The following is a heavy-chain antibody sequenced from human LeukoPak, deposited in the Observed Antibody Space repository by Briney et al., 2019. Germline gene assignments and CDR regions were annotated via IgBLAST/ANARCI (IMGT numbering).Heavy chain of an antibody. D-gene: IGHD3-22*01. CDR3: ARFDSSGYLTAYFDY. J-gene: IGHJ4*02. V-gene: IGHV4-34*01. Sequence: SETLSLTCAVYGGSFSGYYWSWIRQPPGKGLEWIGEVNHSGSTNYNPSLKSRVTISVDTSKNQFSLKLSSVTAADTAVYYCARFDSSGYLTAYFDYWGQGTLVTVSS. CDR2: VNHSGST. CDR1: GGSFSGYY.